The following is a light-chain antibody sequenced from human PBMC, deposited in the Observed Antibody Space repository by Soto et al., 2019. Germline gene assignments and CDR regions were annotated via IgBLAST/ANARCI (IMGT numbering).Light chain of an antibody. Sequence: EIVLTQSPATLSFSPGERATLSCRASQSVISYLAWYQQKPVQAPRLLIYDASNRATGIPARFSGSGSGTDFTLTISSLETEDFAVYYCQQRSNWPWTFGQGTKVEIK. CDR2: DAS. CDR3: QQRSNWPWT. J-gene: IGKJ1*01. V-gene: IGKV3-11*01. CDR1: QSVISY.